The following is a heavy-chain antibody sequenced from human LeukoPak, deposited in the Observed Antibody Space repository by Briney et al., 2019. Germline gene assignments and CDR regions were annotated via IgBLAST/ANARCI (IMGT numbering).Heavy chain of an antibody. V-gene: IGHV3-9*01. CDR3: AKGVYGSSLDY. D-gene: IGHD6-13*01. J-gene: IGHJ4*02. CDR1: GFTFDDYA. CDR2: ISWNSVAI. Sequence: GRSLRLSCAVSGFTFDDYAMHWVRQAPGKGLEWVSSISWNSVAIGYADSVKGRFTISRDNAKNSLYLQVNSLRAEDTALSYCAKGVYGSSLDYWGQGTLVTVSS.